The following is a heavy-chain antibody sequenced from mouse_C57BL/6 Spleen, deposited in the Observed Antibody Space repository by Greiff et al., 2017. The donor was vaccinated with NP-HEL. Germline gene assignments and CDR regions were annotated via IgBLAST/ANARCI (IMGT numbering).Heavy chain of an antibody. CDR2: INYDGSST. J-gene: IGHJ4*01. CDR3: ARDGYYGRDYAMDY. V-gene: IGHV5-16*01. Sequence: EVKVVESEGGLVQPGSSMKLSCTASGFTFSDYYMAWVRQVPEKGLEWVANINYDGSSTYYLDSLKSRFIISRDNAKNILYLQMSSLKSEDTATYYCARDGYYGRDYAMDYWGQGTSVTVSS. CDR1: GFTFSDYY. D-gene: IGHD1-1*01.